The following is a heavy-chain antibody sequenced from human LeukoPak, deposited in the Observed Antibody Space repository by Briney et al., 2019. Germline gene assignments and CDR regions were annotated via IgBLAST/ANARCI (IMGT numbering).Heavy chain of an antibody. D-gene: IGHD6-19*01. CDR2: LGARGDT. J-gene: IGHJ4*02. V-gene: IGHV3-23*01. CDR1: GFTFSDYA. CDR3: AKRGPGPVAGSYDY. Sequence: GGSLRLSCVASGFTFSDYAMNWVRQTPGKGLEWISALGARGDTFYADSVKGRFTISRDNSNNAAHLQMNRLRPDDTAIYYRAKRGPGPVAGSYDYWGQGTLVTVSS.